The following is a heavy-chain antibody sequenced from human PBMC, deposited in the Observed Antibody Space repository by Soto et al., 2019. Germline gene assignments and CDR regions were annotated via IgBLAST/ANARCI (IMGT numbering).Heavy chain of an antibody. D-gene: IGHD3-3*01. Sequence: GGSLRLSCAASGFPFSSYAMSWVRQAPGKGLEWVSAISGSGGSTYYAGSVKGRFTISRDNSKNTLYLQMNSLRAEDTAVYYCAKDRGITIFGVAPPMDDWGKGTTVTVSS. CDR2: ISGSGGST. J-gene: IGHJ6*03. CDR3: AKDRGITIFGVAPPMDD. V-gene: IGHV3-23*01. CDR1: GFPFSSYA.